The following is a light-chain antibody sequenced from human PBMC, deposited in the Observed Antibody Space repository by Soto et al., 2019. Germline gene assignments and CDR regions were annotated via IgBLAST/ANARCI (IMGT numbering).Light chain of an antibody. Sequence: EIVLTQSPGTLSLSPGERATLSCRASQSVSSSYLAWYQQKPGQAPRLLIYGASSRATGIPDRFSGSGSGTDFTLTISRLEPEDFAVYYCQQYGSFPGTFGQGTKVEIK. V-gene: IGKV3-20*01. CDR1: QSVSSSY. J-gene: IGKJ1*01. CDR2: GAS. CDR3: QQYGSFPGT.